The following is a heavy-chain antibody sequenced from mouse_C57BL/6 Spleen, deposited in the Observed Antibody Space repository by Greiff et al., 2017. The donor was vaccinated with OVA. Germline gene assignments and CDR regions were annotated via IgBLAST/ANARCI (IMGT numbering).Heavy chain of an antibody. D-gene: IGHD3-3*01. V-gene: IGHV1-52*01. CDR3: EIGVGAMDY. Sequence: QVQLQQPGAELVRPGSSVKLSCKASGYTFTSYWMHWVKQRPIQGLEWIGNIDPSDSETNYNQKFKDKATLTVDKSSSTAYMQLSSLTSEDSAVYYCEIGVGAMDYWGQGTSVTVSS. CDR1: GYTFTSYW. J-gene: IGHJ4*01. CDR2: IDPSDSET.